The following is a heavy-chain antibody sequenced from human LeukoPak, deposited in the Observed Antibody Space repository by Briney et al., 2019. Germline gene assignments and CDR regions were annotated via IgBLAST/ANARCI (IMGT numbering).Heavy chain of an antibody. CDR3: VRRALAGGPCD. V-gene: IGHV4-39*01. Sequence: SETLSLTCTVSGGSISSSSHYWVWIRQPPGKGPEWVGSIYYGGTTNYNPSLRSRLTVSVDTSKNLFSLKLNSVTAADTAVYYCVRRALAGGPCDWGQGALVTVSS. D-gene: IGHD6-13*01. J-gene: IGHJ1*01. CDR2: IYYGGTT. CDR1: GGSISSSSHY.